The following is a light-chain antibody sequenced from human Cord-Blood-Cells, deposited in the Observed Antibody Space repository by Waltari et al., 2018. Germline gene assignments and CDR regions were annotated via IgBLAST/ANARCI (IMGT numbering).Light chain of an antibody. V-gene: IGKV3-20*01. Sequence: EIVLTQSPGTLSLSPGERATLSCRASQSVSSSYLAWYQQKPGQAPQLLIYAASSGTTGIPDRISGSGSATDFTLTISRLEPEDAAVYYCQQYGSSPRTFGQGTKVEIK. J-gene: IGKJ1*01. CDR1: QSVSSSY. CDR3: QQYGSSPRT. CDR2: AAS.